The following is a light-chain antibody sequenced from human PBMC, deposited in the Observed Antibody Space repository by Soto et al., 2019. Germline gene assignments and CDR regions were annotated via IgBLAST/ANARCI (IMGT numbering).Light chain of an antibody. CDR1: QSVSSSY. V-gene: IGKV3-20*01. CDR3: QQLIRFPTK. CDR2: GAS. J-gene: IGKJ1*01. Sequence: EIVLTQSPRTLSLSPGERATLYRRASQSVSSSYLAWYQQKPGQAPRLLIYGASSRATGIPDRFSGSGSGTDVTLTISSLQPEDFATYYCQQLIRFPTKVGQGTKVDIK.